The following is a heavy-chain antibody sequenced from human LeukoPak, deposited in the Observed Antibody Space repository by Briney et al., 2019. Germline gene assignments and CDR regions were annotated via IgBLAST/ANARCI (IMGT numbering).Heavy chain of an antibody. CDR3: AKDLGWELPAEAY. CDR2: IYGSGVSI. Sequence: GGSLRLSCVASGFTFEKYVMNWVRQAPGKGLEWLATIYGSGVSISYADSVKGRFTISRDNSNNTLYLQMNSLRAEDTAMYFCAKDLGWELPAEAYWGQGTLVTVSS. J-gene: IGHJ4*02. V-gene: IGHV3-23*01. D-gene: IGHD1-26*01. CDR1: GFTFEKYV.